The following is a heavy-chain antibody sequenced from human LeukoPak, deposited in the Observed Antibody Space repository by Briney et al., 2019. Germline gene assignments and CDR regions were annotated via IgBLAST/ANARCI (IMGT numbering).Heavy chain of an antibody. CDR1: GHRFTSYW. CDR2: IDTSGSYT. Sequence: GESRRISCKGSGHRFTSYWISWVRQMPGKGLEWMGRIDTSGSYTNYSPSCQGHVTISADTSISTAYLQSSSLKASDTAMYYCARLVVGTAMVPAFDYWGQGTLVTVSS. V-gene: IGHV5-10-1*01. J-gene: IGHJ4*02. CDR3: ARLVVGTAMVPAFDY. D-gene: IGHD5-18*01.